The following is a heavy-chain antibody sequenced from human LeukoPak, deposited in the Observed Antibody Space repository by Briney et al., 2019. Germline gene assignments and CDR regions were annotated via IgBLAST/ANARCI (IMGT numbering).Heavy chain of an antibody. CDR2: ISSSSSYI. V-gene: IGHV3-21*01. D-gene: IGHD3-22*01. CDR3: ARDSTHYYDSGGYYYDS. Sequence: PGGSLRLSCAASGFTFSSYSMNWVRQAPGKGLEWVSSISSSSSYIYYADSVKGRFTISRDNAKNSLYLQMNSLRDEDTAVYYCARDSTHYYDSGGYYYDSWGQGTLVTVSS. J-gene: IGHJ4*02. CDR1: GFTFSSYS.